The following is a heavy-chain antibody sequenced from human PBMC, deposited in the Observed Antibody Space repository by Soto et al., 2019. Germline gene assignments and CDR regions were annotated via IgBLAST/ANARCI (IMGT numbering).Heavy chain of an antibody. Sequence: EVQLVESGGGLVQPGGSLRLSCAASGFRFSIYSMNWIRQAPGKGLEWSAYMTSDTKTIKYADSVKGRFTISRDNDNNLVYLQMNSLRDEDTVVYYCARSVEGHFDYWGQGTVVTVSA. CDR3: ARSVEGHFDY. D-gene: IGHD6-19*01. CDR1: GFRFSIYS. CDR2: MTSDTKTI. V-gene: IGHV3-48*02. J-gene: IGHJ4*02.